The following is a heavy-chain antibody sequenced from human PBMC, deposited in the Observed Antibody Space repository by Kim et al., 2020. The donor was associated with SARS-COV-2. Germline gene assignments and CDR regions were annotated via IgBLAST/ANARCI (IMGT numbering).Heavy chain of an antibody. D-gene: IGHD6-13*01. V-gene: IGHV5-10-1*01. Sequence: GESLKISCKGSGYSFTSYWISWVRQMPGKGLEWMGRIDPSDSYTNYSPSFQGHVTISADKSISTAYLQWSSLKASDTAMYYCARHNLSSSRIYGMDVWGQGTTVTVSS. CDR2: IDPSDSYT. CDR1: GYSFTSYW. CDR3: ARHNLSSSRIYGMDV. J-gene: IGHJ6*02.